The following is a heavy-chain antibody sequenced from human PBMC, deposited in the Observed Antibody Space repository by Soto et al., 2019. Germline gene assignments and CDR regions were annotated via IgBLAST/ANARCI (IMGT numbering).Heavy chain of an antibody. CDR3: ARGVGCSGGSCYFYYFDY. Sequence: ASVKVSFKASGYTFSTYGFTWVRQAPGQGLEWMGWMNPNSGNTGYAQKFQGRVTMTRNTSISTAYMELSSLRSEDTAVYYCARGVGCSGGSCYFYYFDYWGQGTLVTVSS. CDR2: MNPNSGNT. J-gene: IGHJ4*02. V-gene: IGHV1-8*02. D-gene: IGHD2-15*01. CDR1: GYTFSTYG.